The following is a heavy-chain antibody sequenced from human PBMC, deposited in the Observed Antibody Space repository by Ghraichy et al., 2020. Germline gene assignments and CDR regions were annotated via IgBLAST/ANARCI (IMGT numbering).Heavy chain of an antibody. CDR3: ARIRFSMVRGVIKGYFDY. D-gene: IGHD3-10*01. CDR1: GGSFSGYY. V-gene: IGHV4-34*01. Sequence: SETLSLTCAVYGGSFSGYYWSWIRQPPGKGLEWIGEINHSGSTNYNPSLKSRVTISVDTSKNQFSLNLSSVTAADTAVYHCARIRFSMVRGVIKGYFDYWGQGTLVTVSS. J-gene: IGHJ4*02. CDR2: INHSGST.